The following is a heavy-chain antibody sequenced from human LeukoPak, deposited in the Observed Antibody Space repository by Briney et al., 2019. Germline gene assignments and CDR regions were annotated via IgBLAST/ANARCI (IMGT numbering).Heavy chain of an antibody. CDR1: GFTFSSYK. J-gene: IGHJ4*02. CDR2: ISGSGTYM. V-gene: IGHV3-21*01. CDR3: ARAYGDYYFDY. D-gene: IGHD4-17*01. Sequence: GGSLRLSCAASGFTFSSYKMNWVRQAPGKGLEWVSSISGSGTYMYYADSLKGRFTISRDNSKNTLYLQMNSLRAEDTAVYYCARAYGDYYFDYWGQGTLVTVSS.